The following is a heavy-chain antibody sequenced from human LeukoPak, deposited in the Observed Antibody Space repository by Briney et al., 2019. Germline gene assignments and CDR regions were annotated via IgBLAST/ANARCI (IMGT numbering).Heavy chain of an antibody. CDR3: AESRGYSYGHRAYYYYGMDV. Sequence: ASVKVSCKASGYTFTGYYIHWVRQAPGQGLEWMGWINPNSGGTNYAQKFQGRVTMTRDTSISTAYMELSRLRSDDTAVYYCAESRGYSYGHRAYYYYGMDVWGQGTTVTVSS. CDR2: INPNSGGT. D-gene: IGHD5-18*01. V-gene: IGHV1-2*02. J-gene: IGHJ6*02. CDR1: GYTFTGYY.